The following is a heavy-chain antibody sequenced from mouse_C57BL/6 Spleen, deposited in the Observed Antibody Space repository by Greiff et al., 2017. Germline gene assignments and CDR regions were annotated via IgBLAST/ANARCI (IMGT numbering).Heavy chain of an antibody. CDR2: INPNNGGT. Sequence: VQLQQSGPELVKPRASVKISCKASGYTFTDYYMNWVKQSHGKSLEWIGDINPNNGGTSYNQKFKGKATLTVDKSSSTAYMELRSLTSEDSAVYYCARGAYRGFAYWGQGTLVTVSA. CDR1: GYTFTDYY. CDR3: ARGAYRGFAY. J-gene: IGHJ3*01. D-gene: IGHD2-10*01. V-gene: IGHV1-26*01.